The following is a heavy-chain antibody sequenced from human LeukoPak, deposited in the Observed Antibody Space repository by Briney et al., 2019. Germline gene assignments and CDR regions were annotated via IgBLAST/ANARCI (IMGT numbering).Heavy chain of an antibody. CDR3: ARGTDTAMVTPIAHDY. D-gene: IGHD5-18*01. CDR1: GGTFSSDA. Sequence: SVKVSCKASGGTFSSDAISWVRQAPGQGLEWMGGIIPIFGTANYAQKFQGRVTITADESTSTAYMELSSLRSEDTAVYYCARGTDTAMVTPIAHDYWGQGTLVTVSS. V-gene: IGHV1-69*01. J-gene: IGHJ4*02. CDR2: IIPIFGTA.